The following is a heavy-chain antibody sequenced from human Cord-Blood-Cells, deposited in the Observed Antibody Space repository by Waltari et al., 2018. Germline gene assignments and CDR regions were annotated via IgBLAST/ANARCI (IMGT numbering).Heavy chain of an antibody. D-gene: IGHD5-12*01. CDR2: INTNTGNP. J-gene: IGHJ3*02. Sequence: QVQLVQSGSELKNLGASVKVSCKASGYTFTSYAMTWVRQAPGQGIEWMGWINTNTGNPTYAQGFTGRFVFSVDNSVSTAYLQISSLKAEDTAVYYCARRELGGYDAFDIWGQGTMVTVSS. CDR1: GYTFTSYA. V-gene: IGHV7-4-1*02. CDR3: ARRELGGYDAFDI.